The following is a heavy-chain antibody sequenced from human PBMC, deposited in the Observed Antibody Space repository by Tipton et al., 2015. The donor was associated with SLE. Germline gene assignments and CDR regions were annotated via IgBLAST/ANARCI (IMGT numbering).Heavy chain of an antibody. CDR3: ARDESLLPCGY. Sequence: QSGAEVKKPGSSVKVSCKASGDTFRNYAISWVRQAPGQGLEWMGGILPITGTANYAQKFQGRVTMTIDPSTSTTYMELRSLTSDDTAVYYCARDESLLPCGYWGQGTLVTVSA. CDR2: ILPITGTA. D-gene: IGHD2-21*01. J-gene: IGHJ4*02. V-gene: IGHV1-69*05. CDR1: GDTFRNYA.